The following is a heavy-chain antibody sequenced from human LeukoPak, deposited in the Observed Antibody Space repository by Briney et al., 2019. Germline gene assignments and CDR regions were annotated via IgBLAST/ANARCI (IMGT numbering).Heavy chain of an antibody. D-gene: IGHD3-10*01. CDR3: AKAPITMVRGLHPPGS. V-gene: IGHV3-23*01. CDR1: GFTFSSYA. Sequence: PGGSLRLSCAASGFTFSSYAMSWVRQAPGKGLEWVSAISGSGGSTYYADSVKGRFTISRDSSKNTLYLQMNSLRAEDTAVYYCAKAPITMVRGLHPPGSWGQGTLVTVSS. CDR2: ISGSGGST. J-gene: IGHJ5*02.